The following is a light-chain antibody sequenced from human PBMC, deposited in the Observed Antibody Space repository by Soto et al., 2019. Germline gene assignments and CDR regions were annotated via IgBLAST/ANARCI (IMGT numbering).Light chain of an antibody. V-gene: IGLV2-14*01. CDR1: SSDVGGYNY. J-gene: IGLJ2*01. Sequence: QSVLTQPASVSGSPGQSITISCTGTSSDVGGYNYVSWYQQHPGKAPKLMIYDVSNRPSGVSNRFPGSKSGNTASLTISGLQAEDEADYYCSSYTSSSTLGVFGGGTKVTVL. CDR3: SSYTSSSTLGV. CDR2: DVS.